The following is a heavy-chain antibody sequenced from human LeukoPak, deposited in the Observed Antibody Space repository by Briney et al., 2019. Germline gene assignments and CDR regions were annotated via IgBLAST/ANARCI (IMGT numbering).Heavy chain of an antibody. V-gene: IGHV3-48*01. CDR1: GFTFSSYN. Sequence: PGGSLRLSCAASGFTFSSYNMSSSSSTIYYADSVKGRFTISRDNAKNSLYLQMNSLRAEDTAVYYCARRATTERGSSYGLDYWGQGTLVTVSS. D-gene: IGHD5-18*01. CDR2: SSSSTI. J-gene: IGHJ4*02. CDR3: ARRATTERGSSYGLDY.